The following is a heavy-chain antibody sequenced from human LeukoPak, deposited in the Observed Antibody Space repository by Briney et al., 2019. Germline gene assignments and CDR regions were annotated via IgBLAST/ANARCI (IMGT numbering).Heavy chain of an antibody. CDR3: AKDLEAGTSGYSLDY. Sequence: GGSLRLSCAASGFTFRSYGMHWVRQAPGQGLEWVAFIRNGGSDKYYADSVRGRFTISRDNSKNSLHVQMNSLRVEDTAVYYCAKDLEAGTSGYSLDYWGQGTLVTVSS. J-gene: IGHJ4*02. D-gene: IGHD3-22*01. CDR2: IRNGGSDK. CDR1: GFTFRSYG. V-gene: IGHV3-30*02.